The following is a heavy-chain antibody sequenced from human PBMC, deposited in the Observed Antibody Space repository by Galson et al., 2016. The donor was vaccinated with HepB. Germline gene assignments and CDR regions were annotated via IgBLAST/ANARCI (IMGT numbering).Heavy chain of an antibody. J-gene: IGHJ2*01. CDR1: GFTFSRYA. D-gene: IGHD3-22*01. CDR2: ISGIDDTT. V-gene: IGHV3-23*01. Sequence: SLRLSCAASGFTFSRYAMSWVRRAPGTGLEWVSVISGIDDTTYYADSVKGRFTISRDSSKNTLYLQINTLRAEDTAIYHCAKDSSGYNWYFGLWGRGTLVTVSS. CDR3: AKDSSGYNWYFGL.